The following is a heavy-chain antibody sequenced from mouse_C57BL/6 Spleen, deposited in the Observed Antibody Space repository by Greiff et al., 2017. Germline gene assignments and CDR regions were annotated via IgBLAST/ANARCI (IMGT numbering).Heavy chain of an antibody. CDR3: ASYSMGSYFDY. CDR1: GYTFTSYW. D-gene: IGHD1-1*02. Sequence: QQSCKASGYTFTSYWMQWVKQRPGQGLEWIGEIDPSDSYTNYNQKFKGKATLTVDTSSSTAYMQLSSLTSEDSAVYYCASYSMGSYFDYWGQGTTLTVSS. CDR2: IDPSDSYT. V-gene: IGHV1-50*01. J-gene: IGHJ2*01.